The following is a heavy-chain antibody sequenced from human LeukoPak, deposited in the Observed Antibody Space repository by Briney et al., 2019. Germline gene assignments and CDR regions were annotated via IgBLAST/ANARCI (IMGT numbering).Heavy chain of an antibody. J-gene: IGHJ5*02. CDR2: IKSKTDGGTT. V-gene: IGHV3-15*01. Sequence: GGSLRLSCAASGFTFSNAWMSWVRQAPGKGLEWAGRIKSKTDGGTTDYAAPVKGRFTISRDDSKNTLYLQMNSLKTEDTAVYYCTTDKIYRAKRGYSYEPWGQGTLVTVSS. CDR3: TTDKIYRAKRGYSYEP. CDR1: GFTFSNAW. D-gene: IGHD5-18*01.